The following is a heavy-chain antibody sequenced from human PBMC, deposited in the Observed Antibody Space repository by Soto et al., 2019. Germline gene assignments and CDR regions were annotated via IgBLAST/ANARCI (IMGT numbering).Heavy chain of an antibody. V-gene: IGHV1-18*01. CDR2: ISAYNGNT. CDR3: ARLSGCGGGSCYLPDY. J-gene: IGHJ4*02. CDR1: GYTFTSCG. Sequence: QVQLVQSGPEVKKHGASVKVSCKASGYTFTSCGIGWVRKAPGKGLAWMGLISAYNGNTINAQNIQGRVTMTTDTSTSTAYMELGSLRSDDTAMYYCARLSGCGGGSCYLPDYWGQGTLVSVSS. D-gene: IGHD2-15*01.